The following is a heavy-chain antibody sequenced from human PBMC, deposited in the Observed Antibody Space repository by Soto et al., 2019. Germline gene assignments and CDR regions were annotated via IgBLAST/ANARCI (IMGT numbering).Heavy chain of an antibody. CDR2: INHSGST. D-gene: IGHD3-10*01. Sequence: QVQLQQWGAGLLKPSETLSLTCAVYGGSFSGYYWSWIRQPQGNGLEWIGEINHSGSTNYNPSLKSRVTISVDTSKNQFSLMLSSVTAADTAVYYCASEVREYYYYYGMDVWGQGTTVTVSS. CDR1: GGSFSGYY. CDR3: ASEVREYYYYYGMDV. J-gene: IGHJ6*02. V-gene: IGHV4-34*01.